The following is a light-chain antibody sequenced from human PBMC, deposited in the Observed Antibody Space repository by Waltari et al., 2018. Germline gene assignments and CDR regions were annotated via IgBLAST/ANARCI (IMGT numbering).Light chain of an antibody. Sequence: DIVMTQSPDSLAMSLGESATIKRKSSQSLLYTLSNRNYLACYQQKPGQPPRLLIYWASTRESGVPDRFSGSGSGTDFTLTISSLQAEDVAVYYCQQYSSPPYSFGQGTKLEIK. V-gene: IGKV4-1*01. J-gene: IGKJ2*01. CDR3: QQYSSPPYS. CDR2: WAS. CDR1: QSLLYTLSNRNY.